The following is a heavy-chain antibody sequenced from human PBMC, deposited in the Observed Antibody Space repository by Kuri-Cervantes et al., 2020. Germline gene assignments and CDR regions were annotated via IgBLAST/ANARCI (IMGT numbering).Heavy chain of an antibody. V-gene: IGHV1-69*06. D-gene: IGHD6-13*01. CDR3: ARAEAGIAAAGLVDY. J-gene: IGHJ4*02. CDR2: IIPIFGTA. Sequence: SVKVSCKASGGTFSSYAISWVRQAPGQGLEWMGGIIPIFGTANYAQKFQGRVTITADKSTSTAYMELSSLRSEDTAVYYCARAEAGIAAAGLVDYWGQGTLVTVSS. CDR1: GGTFSSYA.